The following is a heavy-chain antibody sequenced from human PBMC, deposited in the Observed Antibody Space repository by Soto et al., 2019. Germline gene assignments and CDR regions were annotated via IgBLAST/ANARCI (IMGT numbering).Heavy chain of an antibody. J-gene: IGHJ4*02. D-gene: IGHD6-19*01. CDR3: ARWPVAGSYFDY. Sequence: QVQLQESGPGLVKPSETLSLTCTVSGGSISSYYWSWIRQPPGKGLEWIGYIYYSGSTNYNPSLKSRVTISVDTSKNQFSLKLSSVTAADTAVYYCARWPVAGSYFDYWGQGTLVTVSS. V-gene: IGHV4-59*01. CDR1: GGSISSYY. CDR2: IYYSGST.